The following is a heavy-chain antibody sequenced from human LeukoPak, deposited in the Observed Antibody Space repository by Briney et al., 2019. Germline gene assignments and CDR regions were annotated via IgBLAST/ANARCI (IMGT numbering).Heavy chain of an antibody. CDR1: GGSIINDY. V-gene: IGHV4-4*07. CDR2: IYTTGNT. CDR3: ARDSLVTTTSVYLYFDL. J-gene: IGHJ2*01. D-gene: IGHD2-2*01. Sequence: SETLSLTCTVSGGSIINDYWSWIRQTAGKGLEWIGRIYTTGNTRYNPSLKSRVTMSLDTSKNQFSLKLSSVTAADTAVYYCARDSLVTTTSVYLYFDLWGRGTLVTVSS.